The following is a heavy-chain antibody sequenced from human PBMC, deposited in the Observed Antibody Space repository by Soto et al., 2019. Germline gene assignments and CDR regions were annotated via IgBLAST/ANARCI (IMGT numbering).Heavy chain of an antibody. CDR2: ISYDGSNK. CDR1: GFTFSSYA. J-gene: IGHJ2*01. V-gene: IGHV3-30-3*01. Sequence: QVQLVESGGGVVQPGRSLRLSCAASGFTFSSYAMHWVRQAPGKGLEWVAVISYDGSNKYYADSVKGRFTISRDNSKNTLYLKMNSLRAEDTAVYYCARDLGYCTNGVCYISSTSFDLWGRGTLVTVSS. D-gene: IGHD2-8*01. CDR3: ARDLGYCTNGVCYISSTSFDL.